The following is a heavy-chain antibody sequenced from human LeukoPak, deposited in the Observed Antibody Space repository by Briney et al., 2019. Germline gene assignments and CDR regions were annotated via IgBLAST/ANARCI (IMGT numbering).Heavy chain of an antibody. D-gene: IGHD2-21*02. CDR3: ARDGVTQLVDAYYFDY. J-gene: IGHJ4*02. CDR1: GYTFTRYG. Sequence: ASVKLSCKASGYTFTRYGVSWVRQAPGKGLEWIGWISGYNGYRNYAQSLRDRVTVTTDTSTNTAYLEVRSLRADDAAVYFCARDGVTQLVDAYYFDYWGQGTLVTVSS. CDR2: ISGYNGYR. V-gene: IGHV1-18*01.